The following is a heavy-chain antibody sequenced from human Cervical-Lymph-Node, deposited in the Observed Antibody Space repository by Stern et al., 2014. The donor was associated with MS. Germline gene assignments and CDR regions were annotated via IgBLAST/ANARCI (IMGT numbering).Heavy chain of an antibody. J-gene: IGHJ4*02. V-gene: IGHV3-11*01. D-gene: IGHD2-8*01. CDR3: ARNAMGVYQSSSYPDY. Sequence: QVQLVESGGGLVKPGGTLRLACAASGFTFSDHYMSWIRQAPGKGLEWISYISNTVTTTYYVDSVKGRFTISRDNAKNTVYLQMNSLRAEDTAVYYCARNAMGVYQSSSYPDYWGQGTLVSVSS. CDR1: GFTFSDHY. CDR2: ISNTVTTT.